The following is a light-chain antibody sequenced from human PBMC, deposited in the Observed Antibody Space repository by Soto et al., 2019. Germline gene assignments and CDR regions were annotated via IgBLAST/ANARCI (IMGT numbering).Light chain of an antibody. V-gene: IGLV2-14*01. CDR1: SSDVGGYNY. Sequence: QSVLTQPASVSASPGQSITISCTGTSSDVGGYNYVSWYQQHPGKAPKLMIYDVSNRPSGVSNRFSGSKSGNTASLTISGLQAEYEDDYYCSSYTSSSTIVVFGGGTKLTVL. CDR3: SSYTSSSTIVV. CDR2: DVS. J-gene: IGLJ2*01.